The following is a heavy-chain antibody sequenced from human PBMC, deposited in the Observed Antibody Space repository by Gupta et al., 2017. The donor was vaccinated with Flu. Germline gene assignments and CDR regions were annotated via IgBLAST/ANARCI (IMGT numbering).Heavy chain of an antibody. CDR2: IKGNGYEA. J-gene: IGHJ3*01. V-gene: IGHV3-23*01. CDR1: GFAFSIVA. Sequence: EEQLLESGGALVQPGGSVNLSLAASGFAFSIVAMGWVRQAPGKGLEWVSHIKGNGYEAYHAESVRGRFTASRDNPKNTLYLQLNSLRVEDTAVYYCARDFYSQLLDAYDLWGQGTLVTVSS. D-gene: IGHD2-21*01. CDR3: ARDFYSQLLDAYDL.